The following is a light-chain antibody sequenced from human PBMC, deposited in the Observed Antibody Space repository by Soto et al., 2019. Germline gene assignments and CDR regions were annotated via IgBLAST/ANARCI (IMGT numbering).Light chain of an antibody. J-gene: IGKJ4*01. CDR2: GGS. Sequence: EIVFTQSPGTLSLSPGERATLSCRASQSVSSSYLAWYQQRPGQAPRLLIYGGSTRATGIPDRFSGSGSGTDFTLTISRLEPEDFAVYYCQKYGTSRTFGGGTKVDIK. CDR3: QKYGTSRT. CDR1: QSVSSSY. V-gene: IGKV3-20*01.